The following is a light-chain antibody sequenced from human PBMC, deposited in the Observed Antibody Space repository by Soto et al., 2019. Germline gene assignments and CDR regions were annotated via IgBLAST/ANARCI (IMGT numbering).Light chain of an antibody. V-gene: IGKV3-11*01. J-gene: IGKJ5*01. CDR2: DAS. CDR3: QQRANSPIT. CDR1: QNVNNY. Sequence: EIVLTQSPATLSLSPGERATLSCRASQNVNNYLIWYQQKPGQAPRLLISDASDRATGIPARFSGSGSGTDFTLAISSLEPEDFADDYCQQRANSPITFGQGTRLEIK.